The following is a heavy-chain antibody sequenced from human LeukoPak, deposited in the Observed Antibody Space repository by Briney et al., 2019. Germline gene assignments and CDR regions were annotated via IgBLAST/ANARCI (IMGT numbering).Heavy chain of an antibody. CDR3: ARLGVLRFLEWPNYGMDV. J-gene: IGHJ6*02. CDR1: GGSISSGGYS. CDR2: IYYSGST. V-gene: IGHV4-61*08. Sequence: SQTLSLTCAVSGGSISSGGYSWSWIRQPPGKGLEWIGYIYYSGSTNYNPSLKSRVTISVDTSKNQFSLKLSSVTAADTAVYYCARLGVLRFLEWPNYGMDVWGQGTAVTVSS. D-gene: IGHD3-3*01.